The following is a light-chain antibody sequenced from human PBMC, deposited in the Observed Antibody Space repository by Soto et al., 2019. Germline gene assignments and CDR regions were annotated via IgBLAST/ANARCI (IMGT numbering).Light chain of an antibody. CDR1: QNIYNY. CDR3: QQSYSTPWT. CDR2: AAS. J-gene: IGKJ1*01. Sequence: DIQMTQSPSSLSASVGDRVTITCRASQNIYNYLNWYQQKPGKAPKLLIYAASSLQSGVPSRFSGSGSGTDFTLTISSLHPEDFATYYCQQSYSTPWTFGQGIKVEIK. V-gene: IGKV1-39*01.